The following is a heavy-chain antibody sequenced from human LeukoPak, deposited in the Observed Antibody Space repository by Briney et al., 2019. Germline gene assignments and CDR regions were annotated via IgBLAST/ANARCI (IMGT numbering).Heavy chain of an antibody. Sequence: SVRVSCKASGATFGNYAITSVRQASGQGLEWMGRIIPMSGTASYAQKFQGRVTITADRSTSTAYMEVSSLRSEDTAVYYCARSYSSSWNWFDPWGQGTLVTVSS. CDR2: IIPMSGTA. V-gene: IGHV1-69*06. CDR3: ARSYSSSWNWFDP. CDR1: GATFGNYA. J-gene: IGHJ5*02. D-gene: IGHD6-13*01.